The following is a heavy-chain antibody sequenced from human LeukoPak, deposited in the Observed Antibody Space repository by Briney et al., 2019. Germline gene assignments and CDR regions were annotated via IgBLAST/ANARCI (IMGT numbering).Heavy chain of an antibody. J-gene: IGHJ4*02. CDR2: IRYDGSNK. V-gene: IGHV3-30*02. CDR1: GFTFSSYG. Sequence: GGSLRLSCAASGFTFSSYGMHWVRQAPGKGLEWVAFIRYDGSNKYYADSVKGRFTISRDNSKNTLYLQMNSLRAEDTAVYYCAKDYGVAVTPGYWGQGTLVTVSS. D-gene: IGHD6-19*01. CDR3: AKDYGVAVTPGY.